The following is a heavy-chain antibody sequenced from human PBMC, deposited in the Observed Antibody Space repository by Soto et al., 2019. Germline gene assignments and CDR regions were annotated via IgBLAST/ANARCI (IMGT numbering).Heavy chain of an antibody. Sequence: PGGSLRLSCAASGFTFSSYAMSWVRQAPGKGLEWVSAISGSGGSTYYADSVKGRFTISRDNSKNTLYLQMNSLRAEDTAVYYCAKDSGSVRPVVYYFDYWGQGTLVTVSS. V-gene: IGHV3-23*01. CDR1: GFTFSSYA. CDR3: AKDSGSVRPVVYYFDY. J-gene: IGHJ4*02. D-gene: IGHD2-8*02. CDR2: ISGSGGST.